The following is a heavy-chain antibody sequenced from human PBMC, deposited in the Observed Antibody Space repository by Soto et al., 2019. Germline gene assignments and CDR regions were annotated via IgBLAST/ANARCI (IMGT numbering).Heavy chain of an antibody. CDR3: ARKAESYGFDI. Sequence: QVQLVQSGAEVKKPGSSVKVSCKASGGTFSNYAINWVRQAPGQGLEWMGGFIPIFDAANYAQNFRGRVTITADESTGTAYMELRGLRSEDTAMYYCARKAESYGFDIWGQGTLVTVSS. D-gene: IGHD3-10*01. CDR1: GGTFSNYA. CDR2: FIPIFDAA. V-gene: IGHV1-69*01. J-gene: IGHJ3*02.